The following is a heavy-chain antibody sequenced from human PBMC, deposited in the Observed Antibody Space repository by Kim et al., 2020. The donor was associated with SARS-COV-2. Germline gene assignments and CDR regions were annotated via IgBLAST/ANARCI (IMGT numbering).Heavy chain of an antibody. D-gene: IGHD6-19*01. Sequence: NIYYAESEKGRFTISRENSKTTVFLRMNGLTPEDTAVYFCAREESAVADYWGPGTLVTVSS. V-gene: IGHV3-30*01. CDR3: AREESAVADY. CDR2: NI. J-gene: IGHJ4*02.